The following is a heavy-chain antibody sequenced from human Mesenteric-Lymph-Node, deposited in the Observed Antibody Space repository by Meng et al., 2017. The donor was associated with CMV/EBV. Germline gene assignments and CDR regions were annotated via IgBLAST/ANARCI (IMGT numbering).Heavy chain of an antibody. J-gene: IGHJ4*02. V-gene: IGHV3-21*06. CDR1: GFAFSSYS. CDR3: VRASGYYRSGSYYLDY. Sequence: GGSLRLSCAASGFAFSSYSLNWVRQAPGKGLEWLSSISSVGSYIYYADSVEGRFTISRDNARNSLFLQMNSLRAEDTAVYYCVRASGYYRSGSYYLDYWGRGALVTVSS. CDR2: ISSVGSYI. D-gene: IGHD6-25*01.